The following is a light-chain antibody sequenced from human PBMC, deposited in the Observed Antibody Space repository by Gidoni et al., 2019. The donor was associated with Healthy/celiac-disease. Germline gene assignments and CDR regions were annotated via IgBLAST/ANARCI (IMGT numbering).Light chain of an antibody. CDR2: AAS. CDR1: QGISSY. J-gene: IGKJ1*01. Sequence: AIRITQSPSSLSASTGDRVTITCRASQGISSYLAWYQQKPGKAPKLLISAASTLQSGVPSRFSGSGSGTDFTLTISCLQSEDFATYYCQQYYSYPPTFGQGTKVEIK. V-gene: IGKV1-8*01. CDR3: QQYYSYPPT.